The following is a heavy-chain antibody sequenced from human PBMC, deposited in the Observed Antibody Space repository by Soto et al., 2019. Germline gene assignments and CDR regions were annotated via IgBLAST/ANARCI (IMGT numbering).Heavy chain of an antibody. D-gene: IGHD6-25*01. Sequence: QVQLVQSGAEVKKPGASVKVSCKASGYKFINHYMHWVRQAPGVGLEWMGIINPNGGGTDYSHRFQGRVTMNRDAFANTVHMELSSLRSEDTGVYFCARDSSASATSYSFDNWGQGTLVTVSS. CDR3: ARDSSASATSYSFDN. V-gene: IGHV1-46*01. CDR1: GYKFINHY. CDR2: INPNGGGT. J-gene: IGHJ4*02.